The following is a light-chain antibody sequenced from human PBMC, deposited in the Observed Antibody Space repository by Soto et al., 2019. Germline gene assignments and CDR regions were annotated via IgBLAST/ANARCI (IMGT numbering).Light chain of an antibody. V-gene: IGKV2-28*01. CDR2: QVS. CDR3: KEPLQCPLT. CDR1: QSLLHTNGYNY. Sequence: DVVMTQSPLSLPVTPGEPASISCSSSQSLLHTNGYNYVDWYLKRPGQSPQLLIYQVSNRASGVPDKFSSRGAGSAFTLKSSSVEAEDVGVYYCKEPLQCPLTFGGGTKVEIK. J-gene: IGKJ4*01.